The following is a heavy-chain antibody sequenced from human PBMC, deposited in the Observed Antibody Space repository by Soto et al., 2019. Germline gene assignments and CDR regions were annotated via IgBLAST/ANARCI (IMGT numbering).Heavy chain of an antibody. J-gene: IGHJ4*02. CDR3: AKVLPTYYDILNPLDY. V-gene: IGHV3-23*01. CDR1: GFTFSSYA. CDR2: ISGSGGST. D-gene: IGHD3-9*01. Sequence: GGSLRLSCAASGFTFSSYAMSWVRQAPGKGLEWVSAISGSGGSTYYADSVKGRFTISRDNSKNTLYLQMNSLRAEDTAVYYCAKVLPTYYDILNPLDYWGQGTLVTVSS.